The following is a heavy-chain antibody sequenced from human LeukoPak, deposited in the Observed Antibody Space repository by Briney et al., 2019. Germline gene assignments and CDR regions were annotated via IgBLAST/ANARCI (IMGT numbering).Heavy chain of an antibody. J-gene: IGHJ3*02. D-gene: IGHD1-1*01. CDR3: ARVREDPWNSAPHAFDI. CDR2: IYYSGST. Sequence: SETLSLTCTVSGGSISSSSYYWGWIRQPPGKGLEWIGSIYYSGSTYYDPSLKSRVTISVDTSKNQFSLKLSSVTAADTAVYYCARVREDPWNSAPHAFDIWGQGTMVTVSS. CDR1: GGSISSSSYY. V-gene: IGHV4-39*07.